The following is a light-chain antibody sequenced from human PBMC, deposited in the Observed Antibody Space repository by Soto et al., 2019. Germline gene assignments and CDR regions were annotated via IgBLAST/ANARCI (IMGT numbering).Light chain of an antibody. CDR1: QSVSSSY. CDR2: GAS. CDR3: QQYGSSPNT. V-gene: IGKV3-20*01. Sequence: EIVLTQSPGTLSLSPGERATLSCRASQSVSSSYLAWYLQKPGQAPRLLIYGASSRATGIPDMFSGSGSGTDFTLTISRLEPEDFAVYDCQQYGSSPNTFGQGTKLEIK. J-gene: IGKJ2*01.